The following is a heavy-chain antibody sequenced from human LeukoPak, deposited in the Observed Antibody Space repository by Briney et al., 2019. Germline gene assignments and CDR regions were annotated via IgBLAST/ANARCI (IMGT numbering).Heavy chain of an antibody. D-gene: IGHD4-17*01. Sequence: GRSLRLSCAASGFTFSSYGMHWVRQAPGKGLEWVAVISYDGSNKYYADSVKGRFTISRDNSTNTLYLQMNSLRAEDTAVYYCAKPQTGPTAYFDYWGQGALVTASS. CDR3: AKPQTGPTAYFDY. CDR1: GFTFSSYG. CDR2: ISYDGSNK. V-gene: IGHV3-30*18. J-gene: IGHJ4*02.